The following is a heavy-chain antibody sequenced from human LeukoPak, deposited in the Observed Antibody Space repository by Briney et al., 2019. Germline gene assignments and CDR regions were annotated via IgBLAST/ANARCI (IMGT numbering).Heavy chain of an antibody. J-gene: IGHJ5*02. D-gene: IGHD3-10*01. CDR1: GYTFTSYG. CDR3: ARGPWGSDRYYNNWFDP. CDR2: ISPSTGNT. Sequence: ASVKVSCKASGYTFTSYGISWVRQAPGQGLEWMGWISPSTGNTDYAKKFHDRATMTTDTSTSTVYMEMRSLRPEDTAVYYCARGPWGSDRYYNNWFDPWGQGTLVTVSS. V-gene: IGHV1-18*01.